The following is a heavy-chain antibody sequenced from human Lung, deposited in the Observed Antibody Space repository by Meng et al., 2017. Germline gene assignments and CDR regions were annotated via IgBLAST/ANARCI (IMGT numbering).Heavy chain of an antibody. J-gene: IGHJ4*02. CDR3: ARGPPETTLYLDC. D-gene: IGHD4-17*01. CDR2: INAGTGNR. CDR1: GYTFTSYA. Sequence: QVQLVQSGAEVRELGASVMVSCKASGYTFTSYAIHWVRQAPGQRLEWMGWINAGTGNRKYSQKFQGRVTITRETSATTVFMELSSLRSEDTAVYYYARGPPETTLYLDCWGRGTLVTVSS. V-gene: IGHV1-3*01.